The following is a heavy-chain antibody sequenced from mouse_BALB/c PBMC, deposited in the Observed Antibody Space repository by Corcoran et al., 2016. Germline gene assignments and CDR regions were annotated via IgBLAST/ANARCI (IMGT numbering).Heavy chain of an antibody. D-gene: IGHD1-1*01. CDR3: ARTTTVHYYAMDY. V-gene: IGHV1S136*01. CDR1: GYTFTSYV. J-gene: IGHJ4*01. Sequence: EVQLQQSGPELVKPGASVKMSCKASGYTFTSYVMHWVKQKPGQGLEWIGYINPYNDGTKYNEKFKGKATRTSDKSSSTAYMELSSLTSEDSAVYYCARTTTVHYYAMDYWGQGTSVTVSS. CDR2: INPYNDGT.